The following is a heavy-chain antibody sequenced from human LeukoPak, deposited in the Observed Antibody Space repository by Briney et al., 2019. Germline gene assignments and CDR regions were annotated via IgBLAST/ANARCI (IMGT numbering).Heavy chain of an antibody. V-gene: IGHV5-51*01. Sequence: GESLKISCMGSGYCFTSYWIAWVRQMPGKGLEWMGFISPADSDTRYSPSFQGQVTISADKSINTAYLQWSSLKASDTAMYYCARPAYCGSDCLAVWGQGTLVTVSS. CDR1: GYCFTSYW. D-gene: IGHD2-21*02. CDR3: ARPAYCGSDCLAV. J-gene: IGHJ4*02. CDR2: ISPADSDT.